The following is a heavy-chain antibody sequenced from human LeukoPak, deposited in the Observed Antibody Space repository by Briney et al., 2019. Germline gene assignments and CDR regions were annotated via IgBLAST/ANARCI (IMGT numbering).Heavy chain of an antibody. Sequence: PGGSLRLSCAASGFTFSSYSINWVRQAPGKGLEWVALISYDGSDKYYADSVKGRFTISRDNSKNTLSLQMNNLRPEDTALYYCAKDLGSGFNSLDYWGQGTLVTVSS. CDR2: ISYDGSDK. CDR1: GFTFSSYS. CDR3: AKDLGSGFNSLDY. J-gene: IGHJ4*02. V-gene: IGHV3-30*18. D-gene: IGHD5-24*01.